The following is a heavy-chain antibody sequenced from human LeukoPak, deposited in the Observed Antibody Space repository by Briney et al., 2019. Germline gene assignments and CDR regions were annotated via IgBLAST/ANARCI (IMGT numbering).Heavy chain of an antibody. J-gene: IGHJ6*04. D-gene: IGHD2-2*01. Sequence: SETLSLTCAVYGGSFSGYYWSWIRQPPGKGLEWIGEINHSGSTNYNPSLKSRVTISVDTSKNQFSLKLSSVTAADTAVYYCAGEGTAAPYGMDVWGKGTTVTVSS. V-gene: IGHV4-34*01. CDR1: GGSFSGYY. CDR2: INHSGST. CDR3: AGEGTAAPYGMDV.